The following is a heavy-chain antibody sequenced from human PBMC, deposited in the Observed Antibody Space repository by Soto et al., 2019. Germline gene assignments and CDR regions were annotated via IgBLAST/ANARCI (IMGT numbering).Heavy chain of an antibody. CDR3: ARGAMRDYSDYVPP. Sequence: PGGSLRLSCVASGFSLSDYAVNWVRQAPGKGLEWVSFISSDSRTIYYADSVKGRFTISRDNAKNSLYLQMNSLRAEDTAVYYCARGAMRDYSDYVPPWGQGALVTVSS. D-gene: IGHD4-17*01. CDR2: ISSDSRTI. J-gene: IGHJ5*02. V-gene: IGHV3-48*01. CDR1: GFSLSDYA.